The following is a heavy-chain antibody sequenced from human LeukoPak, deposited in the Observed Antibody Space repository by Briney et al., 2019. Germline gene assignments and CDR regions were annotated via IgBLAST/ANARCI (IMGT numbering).Heavy chain of an antibody. J-gene: IGHJ3*02. V-gene: IGHV3-30*18. CDR3: AKSRGGNSGTAAFDI. CDR2: ISYDGSNK. Sequence: GGSLRLSCAASGFTFSSYGMHWVRQAPGKGLEGVAVISYDGSNKYYADSVKGRFTISRDNSKNTLYLQMNSLRAEDTAVYYCAKSRGGNSGTAAFDIWGQGTMVTVSS. D-gene: IGHD4-23*01. CDR1: GFTFSSYG.